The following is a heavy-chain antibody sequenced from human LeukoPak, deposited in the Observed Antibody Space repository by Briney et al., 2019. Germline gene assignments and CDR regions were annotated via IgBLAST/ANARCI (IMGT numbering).Heavy chain of an antibody. Sequence: PSETLSLTCTVSRGSVSSYYWTWIRQSPGKGLEWIGQINHSGSTNYNPSLKSRVTISVDTSKNQVSLTLTSVTAADTAVYYCARTYRAVTANPFDYWGQGTLVTVSS. J-gene: IGHJ4*02. V-gene: IGHV4-34*01. D-gene: IGHD2-21*02. CDR2: INHSGST. CDR1: RGSVSSYY. CDR3: ARTYRAVTANPFDY.